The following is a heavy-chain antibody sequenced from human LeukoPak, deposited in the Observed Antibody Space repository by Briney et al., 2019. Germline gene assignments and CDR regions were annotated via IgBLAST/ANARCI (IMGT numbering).Heavy chain of an antibody. J-gene: IGHJ5*02. CDR1: GFTFSSYA. D-gene: IGHD6-13*01. Sequence: GGSLRLSCAASGFTFSSYAMSWVRQAPGKGLEWVSTIGGSGVNTYYADSVKGRFTISRDNSKNTLHLQMNSLRAEDTAVYYCAEDREAAAAPLNWFDPWGQGTLAVSS. CDR2: IGGSGVNT. CDR3: AEDREAAAAPLNWFDP. V-gene: IGHV3-23*01.